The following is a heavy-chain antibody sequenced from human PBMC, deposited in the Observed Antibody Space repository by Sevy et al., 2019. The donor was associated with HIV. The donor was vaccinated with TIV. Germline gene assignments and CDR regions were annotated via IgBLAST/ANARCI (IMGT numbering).Heavy chain of an antibody. J-gene: IGHJ4*02. CDR2: IYYIGST. CDR1: GDSVNSYY. V-gene: IGHV4-59*02. Sequence: SETLSLTCIVSGDSVNSYYWNWIRQSPGKGLEWIGYIYYIGSTNYNPSLKSRVTISLDTSKNQFSLKLTSVSAADTAVYYCARGFLYYFVFWGQGTLVTHSS. CDR3: ARGFLYYFVF.